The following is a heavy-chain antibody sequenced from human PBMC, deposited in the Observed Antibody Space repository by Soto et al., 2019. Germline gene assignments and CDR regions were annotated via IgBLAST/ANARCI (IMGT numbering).Heavy chain of an antibody. CDR3: ARDYTGLQLPDYYYYMDV. CDR1: GFTVSSNY. D-gene: IGHD2-2*01. CDR2: IYSGGST. J-gene: IGHJ6*03. V-gene: IGHV3-66*01. Sequence: GGSLRLSCAASGFTVSSNYMSWVRQAPGKGLEWVSVIYSGGSTYYADSVKGRFTISRDNSKNTLYLQMNSLRAEDTAVYYCARDYTGLQLPDYYYYMDVWGKGTTVTVSS.